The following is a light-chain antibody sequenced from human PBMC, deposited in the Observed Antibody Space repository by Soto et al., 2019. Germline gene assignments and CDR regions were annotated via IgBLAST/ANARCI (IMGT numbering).Light chain of an antibody. CDR3: QQYANSPFT. CDR2: GAS. V-gene: IGKV3-20*01. J-gene: IGKJ2*01. CDR1: QSVSSNY. Sequence: EIVLTQSPGTLPLSRGERATLSCRASQSVSSNYLVWYQQKPGQAPRPLIYGASSRATGIPDRFSGSGSGTGFTLTISRLEPEDFAVYYCQQYANSPFTFGQGTKLEIK.